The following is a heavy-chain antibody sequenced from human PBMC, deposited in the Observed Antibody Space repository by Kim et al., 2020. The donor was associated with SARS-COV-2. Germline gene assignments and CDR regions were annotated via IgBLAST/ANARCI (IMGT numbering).Heavy chain of an antibody. CDR3: ARGVPYYDFWSGYRNWFDP. CDR2: INHSGST. V-gene: IGHV4-34*01. Sequence: SETLSLTCAVYGGSFSGYYWSWIRQPPGKGLEWIGEINHSGSTNYNPSLKSRVTISVDTSKNQFSLKLSSVTAADTAVYYCARGVPYYDFWSGYRNWFDPWGQGTLVTVSS. CDR1: GGSFSGYY. D-gene: IGHD3-3*01. J-gene: IGHJ5*02.